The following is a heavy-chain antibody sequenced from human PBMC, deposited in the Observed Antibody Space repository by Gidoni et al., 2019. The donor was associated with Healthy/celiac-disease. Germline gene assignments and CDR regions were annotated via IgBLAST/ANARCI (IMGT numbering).Heavy chain of an antibody. CDR1: GFSLSTSGVG. Sequence: QITLKESGPTLVKPTQTLTLTCTFSGFSLSTSGVGVGWIRQPPGKALEWLALIYWDDDKRYSPSLKSRLTITKDTSKNQVVLTMTNMDPVDTATYYCAHRGSSSWYITRPVFFDYWGQGTLVTVSS. D-gene: IGHD6-13*01. CDR2: IYWDDDK. V-gene: IGHV2-5*02. J-gene: IGHJ4*02. CDR3: AHRGSSSWYITRPVFFDY.